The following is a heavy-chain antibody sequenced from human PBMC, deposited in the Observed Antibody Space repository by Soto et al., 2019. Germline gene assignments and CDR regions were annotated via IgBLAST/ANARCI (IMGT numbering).Heavy chain of an antibody. CDR2: IIPILNTV. Sequence: QVQLVQSGAEVKKPGSSVKVSCKASGGAFSNYAISWVRQAPGQGLEWMGGIIPILNTVNYAQKFQGRVAITADESTTTGYMELSGLRSEDTAVYYCARGRRSEYSIGWHVDDFYYYGMDVWGQGTTVTVSS. CDR1: GGAFSNYA. D-gene: IGHD6-19*01. CDR3: ARGRRSEYSIGWHVDDFYYYGMDV. V-gene: IGHV1-69*01. J-gene: IGHJ6*01.